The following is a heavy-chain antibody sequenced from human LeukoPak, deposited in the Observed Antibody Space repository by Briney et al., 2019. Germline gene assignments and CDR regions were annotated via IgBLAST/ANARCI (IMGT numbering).Heavy chain of an antibody. CDR3: VRDLYGSESYLP. D-gene: IGHD3-10*01. V-gene: IGHV3-48*03. CDR1: GFIFSNYE. CDR2: ISSGGSTI. Sequence: GGSLRLSCAASGFIFSNYEMNWVRQAPGKGLEWLSYISSGGSTIYYADSVQGRFTISRDNAKNSLYLQMNSLRPEDTAIYYCVRDLYGSESYLPWGQGTLVTVSS. J-gene: IGHJ5*02.